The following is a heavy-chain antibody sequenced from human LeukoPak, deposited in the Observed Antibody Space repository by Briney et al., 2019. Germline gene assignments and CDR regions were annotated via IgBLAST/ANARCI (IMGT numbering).Heavy chain of an antibody. J-gene: IGHJ4*02. CDR1: GFTFSSYS. V-gene: IGHV3-21*01. D-gene: IGHD6-13*01. Sequence: PGGSLRLSCAASGFTFSSYSMNWVRQAPGKGLEWVSSISSSSSYIYYADSVKGRFTISRDNAKNSLYLQMNSLRAEDTAVYYCARVGGTENSSSWYRKEYYFDYWGQGTLVTVSS. CDR3: ARVGGTENSSSWYRKEYYFDY. CDR2: ISSSSSYI.